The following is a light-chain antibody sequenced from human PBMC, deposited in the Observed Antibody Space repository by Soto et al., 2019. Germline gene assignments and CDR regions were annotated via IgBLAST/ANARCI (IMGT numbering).Light chain of an antibody. Sequence: QSVLTQPASVSGSPGQSITISCTGTSSDVGGYNYVSWYQQHPGKAPKPMIYDVSNRPSGVSNRFSGSKSGNTASLTIYGLNDEDKSDYYCSSYTGSSTYVFGTGTKAXVL. J-gene: IGLJ1*01. CDR2: DVS. CDR1: SSDVGGYNY. CDR3: SSYTGSSTYV. V-gene: IGLV2-14*01.